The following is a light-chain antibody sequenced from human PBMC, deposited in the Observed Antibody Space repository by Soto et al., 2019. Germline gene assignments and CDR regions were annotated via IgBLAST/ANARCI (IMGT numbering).Light chain of an antibody. CDR2: SAS. J-gene: IGKJ4*01. CDR3: QQSHTNPLT. V-gene: IGKV1-39*01. CDR1: QSISSN. Sequence: MTQSPATLSVSPGERATLSCRASQSISSNLAWYQQKPGKAPKLLIFSASGLQSGVPSRFSGGGYGTEFTLTISSLQLEDFATYYCQQSHTNPLTFGGGTKVEIK.